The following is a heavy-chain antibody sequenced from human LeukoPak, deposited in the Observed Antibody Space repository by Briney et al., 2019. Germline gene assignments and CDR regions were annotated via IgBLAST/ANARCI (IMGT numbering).Heavy chain of an antibody. Sequence: VGSLRLSCAASGFTFSSYAMSCVRQAPGKGLKWVSAISGSGGSTYYADSVKGRFTISRDNSKNTLYLQMNSLRAEDTAVYYCAKDWAGIAVAGLSLFNCWGQGTLVTVSS. D-gene: IGHD6-19*01. V-gene: IGHV3-23*01. CDR3: AKDWAGIAVAGLSLFNC. CDR2: ISGSGGST. J-gene: IGHJ4*02. CDR1: GFTFSSYA.